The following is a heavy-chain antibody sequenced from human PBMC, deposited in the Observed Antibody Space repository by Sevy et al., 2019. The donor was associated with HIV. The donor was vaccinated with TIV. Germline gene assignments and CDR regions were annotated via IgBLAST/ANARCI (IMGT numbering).Heavy chain of an antibody. CDR2: IFHTGNT. V-gene: IGHV4-30-2*01. D-gene: IGHD4-17*01. CDR3: AGDGGTVTTPGYFDY. Sequence: SETLSLTCTVAGGSISSGAYSWNWIRQPPGKGLEWIGYIFHTGNTYYNPSLKSRVTISVDRSKNHFSLMMTSVTAADTALYYCAGDGGTVTTPGYFDYWGQGTLVTVSS. CDR1: GGSISSGAYS. J-gene: IGHJ4*02.